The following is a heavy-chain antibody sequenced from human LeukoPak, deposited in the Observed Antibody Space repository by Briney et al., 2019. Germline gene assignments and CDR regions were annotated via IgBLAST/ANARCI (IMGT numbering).Heavy chain of an antibody. CDR1: GFTFSSYW. V-gene: IGHV3-74*01. J-gene: IGHJ4*02. D-gene: IGHD2-2*01. Sequence: GGSLRLSCAASGFTFSSYWMHWVRQAPGKGLVWVSRINTDGSSTSYADSVKGRLTISRDNAKNTLYLQMNSLRAEDTAVYYCARDKAVVPAAPPDYWGQGALVTVSS. CDR3: ARDKAVVPAAPPDY. CDR2: INTDGSST.